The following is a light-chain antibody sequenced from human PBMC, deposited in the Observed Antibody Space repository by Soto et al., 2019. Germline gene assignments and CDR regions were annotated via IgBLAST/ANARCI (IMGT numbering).Light chain of an antibody. CDR3: QQRSNWPLT. CDR1: QSVGSS. J-gene: IGKJ4*01. CDR2: ETS. V-gene: IGKV3-11*01. Sequence: PGDRATLSCRASQSVGSSLAWYQKKPGQVTRLLIYETSKRATGIPARFSGSGSGTDFTLTISSLETEDFAVYYCQQRSNWPLTFGGGTKVEIK.